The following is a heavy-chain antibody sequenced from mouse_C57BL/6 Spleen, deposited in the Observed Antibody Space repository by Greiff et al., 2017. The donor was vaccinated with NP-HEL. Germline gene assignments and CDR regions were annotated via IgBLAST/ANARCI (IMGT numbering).Heavy chain of an antibody. V-gene: IGHV1-26*01. CDR1: GYTFTDYY. CDR2: INPNNGGT. J-gene: IGHJ2*01. Sequence: EVQLQQSGPELVKPGASVKISCKASGYTFTDYYMNWVKQSHGKSLEWIGDINPNNGGTSYNQKFKGKATLTVDKSSSTAYMELRSLTSEHSAVYSCARSRNYGMYYFDCGGKATTPTVSS. CDR3: ARSRNYGMYYFDC. D-gene: IGHD1-1*01.